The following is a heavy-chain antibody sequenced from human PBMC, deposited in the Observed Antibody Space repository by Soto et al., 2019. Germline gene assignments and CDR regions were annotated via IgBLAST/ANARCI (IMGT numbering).Heavy chain of an antibody. CDR3: ARLLSASYYYYYYMDV. Sequence: PSETLSLTCTVSGGSISSYYWSWIRQPPGKGLEWIGYIYYSGSTNYNPSLKSRVTISVDTSKNQFSLKLSSVTAADTAVYYCARLLSASYYYYYYMDVWGKGTTVTVSS. CDR1: GGSISSYY. CDR2: IYYSGST. D-gene: IGHD2-8*01. V-gene: IGHV4-59*08. J-gene: IGHJ6*03.